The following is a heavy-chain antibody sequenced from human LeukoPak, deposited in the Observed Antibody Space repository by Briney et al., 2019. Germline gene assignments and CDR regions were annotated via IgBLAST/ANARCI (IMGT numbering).Heavy chain of an antibody. Sequence: PGGSLRLSCAASGFTFSSYSMNWVRQAPGKGLEWVSSISDSSTYIYYAGSVKGRFTISRDNAKNSLFLQMNSLRAEDTAVYYCAKDGAVLRYFDWSLYGMDVWGQGTTVTVSS. CDR3: AKDGAVLRYFDWSLYGMDV. D-gene: IGHD3-9*01. V-gene: IGHV3-21*01. J-gene: IGHJ6*02. CDR2: ISDSSTYI. CDR1: GFTFSSYS.